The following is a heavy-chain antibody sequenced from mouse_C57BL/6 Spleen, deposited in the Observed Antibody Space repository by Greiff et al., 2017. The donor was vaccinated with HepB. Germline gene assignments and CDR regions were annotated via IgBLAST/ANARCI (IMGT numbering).Heavy chain of an antibody. CDR2: IDPETGGT. J-gene: IGHJ4*01. CDR3: TRPQTGSSMDY. Sequence: LQESGAELVRPGASVTLSCKASGYTFTDYEMHWVKQTPVHGLEWIGAIDPETGGTAYNQKFKGKAILTADKSSSTAYMELRSLTSEDSAVYYCTRPQTGSSMDYWGQGTSVTVSS. D-gene: IGHD4-1*01. V-gene: IGHV1-15*01. CDR1: GYTFTDYE.